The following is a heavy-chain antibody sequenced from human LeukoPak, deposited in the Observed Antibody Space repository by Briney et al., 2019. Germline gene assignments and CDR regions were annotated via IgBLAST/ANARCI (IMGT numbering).Heavy chain of an antibody. J-gene: IGHJ6*02. CDR2: IWYDGSNK. V-gene: IGHV3-33*01. CDR1: GFTFSSYG. Sequence: GGSLRLSCAASGFTFSSYGMHWVRQAPGKGLEWVAVIWYDGSNKYYADSVKGRFTISRDNSKNTLYLQMNSLRAEDTAVYYCARASAPTIYYYHGMDVWGQGTTVTVSS. CDR3: ARASAPTIYYYHGMDV.